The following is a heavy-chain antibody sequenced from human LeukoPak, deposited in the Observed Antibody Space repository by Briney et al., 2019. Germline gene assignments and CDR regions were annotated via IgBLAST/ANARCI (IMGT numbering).Heavy chain of an antibody. CDR3: ARWDDSAWAFGT. CDR1: GASITTYS. CDR2: FTLGGSGTT. D-gene: IGHD6-19*01. Sequence: SETLSLTCTVSGASITTYSWNWLRQSPGKGLEWIGYFTLGGSGTTSYTSSLKSRVTISRDTSKNQLSLKLTSVTAADTAVYYCARWDDSAWAFGTWGPGTLVTVSS. J-gene: IGHJ5*02. V-gene: IGHV4-4*09.